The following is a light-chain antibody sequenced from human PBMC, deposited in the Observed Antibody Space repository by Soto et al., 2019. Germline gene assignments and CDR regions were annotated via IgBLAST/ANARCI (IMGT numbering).Light chain of an antibody. J-gene: IGLJ2*01. CDR3: SSYTSNNTVL. Sequence: QSVLTQPPSVSGAPGQGVTISCTGTSSDVGGYNYVSWYQHHPGKAPKLMIYEVINRPSGVSNRFSGSKSGNTASLTISGLQAEDEADYYCSSYTSNNTVLFGGGTKLTVL. CDR1: SSDVGGYNY. CDR2: EVI. V-gene: IGLV2-14*01.